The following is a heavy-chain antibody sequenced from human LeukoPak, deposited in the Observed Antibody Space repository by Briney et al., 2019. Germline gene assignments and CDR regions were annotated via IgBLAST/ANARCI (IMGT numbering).Heavy chain of an antibody. J-gene: IGHJ4*02. D-gene: IGHD3-10*01. Sequence: GGSLRLSCAASGFTFSSYEMNWVRQAPGKGLEWISYISSSVRSTYYADSVKGRFTISRDNAKNSLFLQMNSLRVEDTAVYYCAREVGGGMWNSFDFWGQGTLVIVSS. CDR3: AREVGGGMWNSFDF. CDR2: ISSSVRST. CDR1: GFTFSSYE. V-gene: IGHV3-48*03.